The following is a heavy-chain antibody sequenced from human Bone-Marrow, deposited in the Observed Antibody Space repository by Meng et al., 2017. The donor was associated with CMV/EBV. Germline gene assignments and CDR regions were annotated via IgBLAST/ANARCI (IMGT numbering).Heavy chain of an antibody. Sequence: GGSLRLSCAASGFTFSDYYMSWIRQAPGKGLEWASYISSSGSTIYYADSVKGRFTISRDNAKNSLYLQMNSLRAEDTAVYYCAKGFKSAAAGTLFDYWGQGTLVTVSS. J-gene: IGHJ4*02. V-gene: IGHV3-11*01. CDR3: AKGFKSAAAGTLFDY. D-gene: IGHD6-13*01. CDR2: ISSSGSTI. CDR1: GFTFSDYY.